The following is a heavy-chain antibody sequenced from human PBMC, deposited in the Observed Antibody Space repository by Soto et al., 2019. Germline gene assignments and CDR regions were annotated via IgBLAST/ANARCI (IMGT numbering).Heavy chain of an antibody. V-gene: IGHV3-30*18. Sequence: QEELVESGGGVVQPGGSMRLSCTVSGFTFSDYGLHWVCQAPGKGLEWLAVVSSDGTNIYHADSVKGRFTISRDNAQSTLYLQMNRLTYEDTAVYFCAKDQRFSALYYYYAMDVWGQGTTVTVSS. D-gene: IGHD3-3*01. CDR3: AKDQRFSALYYYYAMDV. CDR2: VSSDGTNI. J-gene: IGHJ6*02. CDR1: GFTFSDYG.